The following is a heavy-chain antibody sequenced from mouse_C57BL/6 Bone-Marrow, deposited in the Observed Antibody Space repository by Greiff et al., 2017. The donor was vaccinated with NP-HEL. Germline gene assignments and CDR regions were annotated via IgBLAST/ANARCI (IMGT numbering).Heavy chain of an antibody. CDR3: VRHGITTVVADWYFDV. D-gene: IGHD1-1*01. J-gene: IGHJ1*03. Sequence: EVQVVESGGGLVQPKGSLKLSCAASGFSFNTYAMNWVRQAPGKGLEWVARIRSKSNNYATYYADSVKDRFTISRDDSESMLYLQMNNLKTEDTAMYYCVRHGITTVVADWYFDVWGTGTTVTVSS. CDR2: IRSKSNNYAT. CDR1: GFSFNTYA. V-gene: IGHV10-1*01.